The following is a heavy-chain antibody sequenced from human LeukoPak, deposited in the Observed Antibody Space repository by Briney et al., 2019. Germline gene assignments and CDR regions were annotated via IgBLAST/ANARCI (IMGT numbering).Heavy chain of an antibody. Sequence: GASVKVSCKASGYTFTSYGISWVRQAPGQGLEWMGCISAYNGRTDYAQKFQGRITMTTDTSTSTAYMELRSLRSDDTAVYYCARLRKTSSSWYSTGLGWFDPWGQGTLVTVSS. D-gene: IGHD6-13*01. CDR2: ISAYNGRT. V-gene: IGHV1-18*01. J-gene: IGHJ5*02. CDR1: GYTFTSYG. CDR3: ARLRKTSSSWYSTGLGWFDP.